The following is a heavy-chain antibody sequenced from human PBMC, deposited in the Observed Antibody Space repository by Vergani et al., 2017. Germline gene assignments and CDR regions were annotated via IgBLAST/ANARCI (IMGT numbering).Heavy chain of an antibody. J-gene: IGHJ6*03. CDR3: ARVWGLAPPSYMDV. Sequence: QVQLQESGPGLVKPSETLSLTCTVSGGSISSYYWSWIRQPPGKGLEWIGYIYYSGSTNYNPSLKSRVTISVDTSKNQFSRKLSAVTAADTAVYYCARVWGLAPPSYMDVWGKGTTVTVSS. D-gene: IGHD2-21*02. CDR1: GGSISSYY. V-gene: IGHV4-59*01. CDR2: IYYSGST.